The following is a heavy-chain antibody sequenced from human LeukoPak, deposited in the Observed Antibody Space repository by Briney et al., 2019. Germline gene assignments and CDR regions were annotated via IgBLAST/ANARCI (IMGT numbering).Heavy chain of an antibody. J-gene: IGHJ4*02. V-gene: IGHV3-23*01. D-gene: IGHD5-18*01. CDR2: ISGSGGST. CDR3: AKVVDTAMVNFVNDY. CDR1: GLTFSSYA. Sequence: GGSLRLSCAASGLTFSSYAMSWVRQAPGKGLEWVSAISGSGGSTYYADSVKGRFTISRDNSKNTLYLQMNSLRAEDTAVYYCAKVVDTAMVNFVNDYWGQGTLVTVSS.